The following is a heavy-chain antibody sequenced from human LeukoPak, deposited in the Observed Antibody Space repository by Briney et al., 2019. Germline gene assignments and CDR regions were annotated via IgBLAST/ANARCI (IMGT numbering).Heavy chain of an antibody. CDR3: AREVPLQLLSGSYTHYPFDY. Sequence: SETLSLTCTVSGGSISSYYWSWIRQPAGKGLEWIGRIYTSGSTNYNPSLKSRVTMSVDTSKNQFSLKLSSVTAADTAVYYCAREVPLQLLSGSYTHYPFDYWGQGTLVTVSS. D-gene: IGHD1-26*01. V-gene: IGHV4-4*07. J-gene: IGHJ4*02. CDR2: IYTSGST. CDR1: GGSISSYY.